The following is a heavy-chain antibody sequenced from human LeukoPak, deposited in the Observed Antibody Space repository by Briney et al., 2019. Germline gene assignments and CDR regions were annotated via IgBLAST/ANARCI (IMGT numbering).Heavy chain of an antibody. CDR2: IYPGDSDI. D-gene: IGHD2-15*01. CDR3: ARQEYCSGGSCYTWFDP. Sequence: GESLKISCKGSGYIFTSYWIGWVRQMPGKGLEYIGIIYPGDSDIRYSPSFQGLVTISADKSISTAYLQWSSLKASDTAMYYCARQEYCSGGSCYTWFDPWGQGTLVTVSS. CDR1: GYIFTSYW. J-gene: IGHJ5*02. V-gene: IGHV5-51*01.